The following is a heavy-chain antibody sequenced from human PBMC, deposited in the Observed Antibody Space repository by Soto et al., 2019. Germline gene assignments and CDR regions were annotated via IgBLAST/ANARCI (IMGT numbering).Heavy chain of an antibody. V-gene: IGHV3-23*01. CDR2: ISAAGGST. D-gene: IGHD4-17*01. CDR3: AKDPNGDYVGAFDI. J-gene: IGHJ3*02. CDR1: GFTFRGYA. Sequence: EVQLLESGGGLVQPGGSLRLSCAASGFTFRGYAMSWVRQAPGKGPEWVSSISAAGGSTTYADSVKGRFTISRDNSRATVFLQMNSLRAEDTALYYCAKDPNGDYVGAFDIWGQGTVVTVSS.